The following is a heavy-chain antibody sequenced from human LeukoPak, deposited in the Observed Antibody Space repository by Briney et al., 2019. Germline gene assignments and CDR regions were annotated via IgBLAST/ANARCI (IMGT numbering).Heavy chain of an antibody. CDR2: IHFDGSEI. CDR3: AKDRCSSTSCPNWFDP. CDR1: GFTFSNYG. V-gene: IGHV3-30*02. D-gene: IGHD2-2*01. J-gene: IGHJ5*02. Sequence: GGSLRLSCAASGFTFSNYGMHWVRQAPGKGLGWVAFIHFDGSEIYYADSVKGRFAISRDNSKNTLYLQMNRVTSGDTAVYHCAKDRCSSTSCPNWFDPWGQGTLVTVSP.